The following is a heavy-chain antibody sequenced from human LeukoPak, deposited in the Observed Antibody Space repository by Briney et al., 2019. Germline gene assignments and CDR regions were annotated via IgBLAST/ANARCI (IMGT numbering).Heavy chain of an antibody. Sequence: ESGPTLVKPTQTLTLTCTFSGFSLTTSGVAMAWIRQPPGKALEWLGIVYSNDDKRYSPSLKSRLTITKGTSKNQVVLTMTNMDPVDTATYFCAHRRSTFVRGWFDPWGQGTLVTVSS. D-gene: IGHD3-10*01. V-gene: IGHV2-5*01. J-gene: IGHJ5*02. CDR2: VYSNDDK. CDR3: AHRRSTFVRGWFDP. CDR1: GFSLTTSGVA.